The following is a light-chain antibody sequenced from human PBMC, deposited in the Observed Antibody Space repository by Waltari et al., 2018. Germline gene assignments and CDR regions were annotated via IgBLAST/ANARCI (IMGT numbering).Light chain of an antibody. J-gene: IGLJ2*01. V-gene: IGLV2-14*01. CDR1: SGDIGGSDF. CDR2: DVN. Sequence: QSVLTQPASVSASPGQSITISCTGTSGDIGGSDFVSWYQHHPGRAPKVLIFDVNHRPSGISDRFSGSKSGKKASLTISGLQAEDDADYYCSSPSTNNVVVFGGGTKVTVL. CDR3: SSPSTNNVVV.